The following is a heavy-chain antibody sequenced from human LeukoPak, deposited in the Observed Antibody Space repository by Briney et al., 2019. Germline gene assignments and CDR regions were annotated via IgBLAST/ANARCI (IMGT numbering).Heavy chain of an antibody. V-gene: IGHV3-21*01. CDR1: GFTFNNYN. CDR3: ARSLGSSGYQDY. D-gene: IGHD3-22*01. CDR2: ITSSGAYI. Sequence: GGSLRLSCAASGFTFNNYNMNWVRQAPGKALEWVSSITSSGAYIFYADSVKGRFTISRDNAKNTVYLQMNSLRAEDTAVYYCARSLGSSGYQDYWGQGTLVTVSS. J-gene: IGHJ4*02.